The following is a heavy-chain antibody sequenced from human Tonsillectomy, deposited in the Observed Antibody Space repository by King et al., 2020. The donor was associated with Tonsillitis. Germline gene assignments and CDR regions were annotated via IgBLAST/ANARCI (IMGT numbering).Heavy chain of an antibody. D-gene: IGHD4-17*01. J-gene: IGHJ4*02. CDR2: ISYDGSNK. CDR3: ARDIEDYGDYVGYFDY. V-gene: IGHV3-30-3*01. Sequence: VQLVESGGGVVQPGRSLRLSCAASGFTFSIYAMHWVRQAPGKGLEGGVVISYDGSNKYYADSVKGRFTISRDNSKNTLYLQMNSLRAEDTAVYYCARDIEDYGDYVGYFDYWGQGTLVTVSS. CDR1: GFTFSIYA.